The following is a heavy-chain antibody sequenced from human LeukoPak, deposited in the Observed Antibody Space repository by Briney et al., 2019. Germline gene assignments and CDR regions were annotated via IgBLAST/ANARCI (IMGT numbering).Heavy chain of an antibody. CDR2: ISYDGSNK. CDR3: ARDRIQLWLGEFDY. D-gene: IGHD5-18*01. J-gene: IGHJ4*02. CDR1: GFTFSSYA. Sequence: GGSLRLSCAASGFTFSSYAMHWVRQAPGKGLEWVAVISYDGSNKYYADSVKGRFTISRDNSKNTLYLQMNSLRAEDTAVYYCARDRIQLWLGEFDYWGQGTLVTVSS. V-gene: IGHV3-30*04.